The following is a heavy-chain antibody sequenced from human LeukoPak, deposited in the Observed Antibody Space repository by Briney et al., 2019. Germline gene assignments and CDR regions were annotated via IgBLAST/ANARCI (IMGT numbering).Heavy chain of an antibody. D-gene: IGHD3-3*01. Sequence: ASVKVSCKASGYTFTSYGISWVRQAPGQGLEWMGWISAYNGNTNYAQKLQGRVTMTTDTSTSTAYMELRSLRSDDTAVYYCARELHDFWSGYYTGMAGYWGQGTLVTVSS. V-gene: IGHV1-18*01. J-gene: IGHJ4*02. CDR2: ISAYNGNT. CDR1: GYTFTSYG. CDR3: ARELHDFWSGYYTGMAGY.